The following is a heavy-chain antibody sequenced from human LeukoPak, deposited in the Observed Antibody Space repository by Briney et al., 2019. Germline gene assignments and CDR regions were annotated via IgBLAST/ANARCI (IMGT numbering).Heavy chain of an antibody. CDR1: GDSVSSNSAA. J-gene: IGHJ4*02. D-gene: IGHD6-13*01. V-gene: IGHV6-1*01. CDR3: ARSGYSTNRGSFDY. Sequence: SQTLSLTCAISGDSVSSNSAAWNWIRQSPSRGLEWLGRTYYRSRWYSDYAVSVKSRITVNPDTSKNQFSLQLNSVTPEDTAVYYCARSGYSTNRGSFDYWGQGILVTVSS. CDR2: TYYRSRWYS.